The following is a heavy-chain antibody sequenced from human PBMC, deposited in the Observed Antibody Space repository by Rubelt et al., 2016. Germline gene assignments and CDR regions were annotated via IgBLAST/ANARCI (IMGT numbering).Heavy chain of an antibody. CDR3: AGGGTGTTCPLDY. CDR1: GGSISSGSYY. CDR2: VTHTGST. Sequence: QLQLQESGPGLVKPSETLSLTCTVSGGSISSGSYYWGWVRQPPGNRLEWIGSVTHTGSTFSIPSLANRLTISIDTSRNHYSLELSSVAAAETAVYFCAGGGTGTTCPLDYWGQGTLVTVSS. V-gene: IGHV4-39*07. D-gene: IGHD4-11*01. J-gene: IGHJ4*02.